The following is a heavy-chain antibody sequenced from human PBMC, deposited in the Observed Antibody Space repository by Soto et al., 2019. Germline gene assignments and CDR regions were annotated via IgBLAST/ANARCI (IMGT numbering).Heavy chain of an antibody. CDR3: AKDRGSGWPSNFDY. J-gene: IGHJ4*02. Sequence: EVQLLESGGGLVQPGGSLRLSCAASGFTFSSCAMSWFRQAPGQGLEWVSAVSDSGRTTYSADSVKGRFTISRDNSKNTLYLQMTSLRAEDTAVYFCAKDRGSGWPSNFDYWGQGTLVTVSS. CDR1: GFTFSSCA. D-gene: IGHD6-25*01. CDR2: VSDSGRTT. V-gene: IGHV3-23*01.